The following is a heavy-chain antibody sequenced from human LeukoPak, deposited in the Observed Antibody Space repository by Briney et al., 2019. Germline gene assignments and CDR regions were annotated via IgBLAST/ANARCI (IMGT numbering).Heavy chain of an antibody. CDR2: INPNSGGT. D-gene: IGHD3-10*01. V-gene: IGHV1-2*06. Sequence: GASVKVSCKASGYTFTGYYMHWVRQAPGQGLEWMGRINPNSGGTNYAQKFQGRVTMTRDTSISTAYMELSRLRSDDTAVYYCARARLSMVRGVITYGNWFDPWGQGTLVTVSS. J-gene: IGHJ5*02. CDR1: GYTFTGYY. CDR3: ARARLSMVRGVITYGNWFDP.